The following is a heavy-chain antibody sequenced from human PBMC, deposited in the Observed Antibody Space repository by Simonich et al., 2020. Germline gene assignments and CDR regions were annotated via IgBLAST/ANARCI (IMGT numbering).Heavy chain of an antibody. CDR1: GFTFSGYN. CDR2: IRSSNIYI. Sequence: EVQLVESGGGLVKPGGSLRLSCAASGFTFSGYNMNWVRQAPWKSRAWVSSIRSSNIYIYYADSVKGRFTIPRDNAKNSLYLQLNSLRAEDTAVYYCARDVDTAMVFDYWGQGTLVTVSS. J-gene: IGHJ4*02. CDR3: ARDVDTAMVFDY. D-gene: IGHD5-18*01. V-gene: IGHV3-21*01.